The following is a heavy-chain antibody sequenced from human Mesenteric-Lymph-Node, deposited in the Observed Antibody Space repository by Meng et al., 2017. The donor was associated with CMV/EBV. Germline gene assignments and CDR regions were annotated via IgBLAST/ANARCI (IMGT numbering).Heavy chain of an antibody. D-gene: IGHD3-3*01. CDR1: GFTFSAFS. CDR2: ISSSSSYI. J-gene: IGHJ5*02. Sequence: GESLKISCAASGFTFSAFSRNWVRQAPGKGLEWVPSISSSSSYIYYADSVKGRFTISRDNAKNSLYLQMNSLRAEDTAVYYCARDPRFTIFGVVSSNNWFDPWGQGTLITVSS. CDR3: ARDPRFTIFGVVSSNNWFDP. V-gene: IGHV3-21*01.